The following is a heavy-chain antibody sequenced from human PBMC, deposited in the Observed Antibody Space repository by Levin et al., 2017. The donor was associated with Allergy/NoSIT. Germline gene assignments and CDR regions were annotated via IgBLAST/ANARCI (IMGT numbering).Heavy chain of an antibody. CDR2: VGST. Sequence: PSETLSLTCTVSGAPVRSNSYYWSWIRQPPGKGLEWIAYVGSTNYNPSLKSRVTISIDTSKNQFSLKLNSVTPADTAVYYCERTTIAAATDYWGQGTLVTVSS. V-gene: IGHV4-61*01. CDR3: ERTTIAAATDY. J-gene: IGHJ4*02. CDR1: GAPVRSNSYY. D-gene: IGHD6-13*01.